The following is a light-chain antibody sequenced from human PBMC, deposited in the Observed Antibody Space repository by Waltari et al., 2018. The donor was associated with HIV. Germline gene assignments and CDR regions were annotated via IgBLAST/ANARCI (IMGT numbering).Light chain of an antibody. CDR1: NSNIGSNT. V-gene: IGLV1-44*01. CDR3: AAWDDSLNGQGV. Sequence: QSVLTQPPSASGTPGQRVTISCSGSNSNIGSNTENWYQQVPGMAPKLVIYGNNQRPPGVSDRFSGSKSGTSASLAISGLQSEDEADYYCAAWDDSLNGQGVFGTGTRVTVL. CDR2: GNN. J-gene: IGLJ1*01.